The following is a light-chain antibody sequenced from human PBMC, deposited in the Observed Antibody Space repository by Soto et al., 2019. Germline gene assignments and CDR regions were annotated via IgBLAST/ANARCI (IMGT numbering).Light chain of an antibody. CDR1: RSNIGSNV. CDR2: NNN. V-gene: IGLV1-44*01. J-gene: IGLJ1*01. Sequence: QSVLTQPPPASGTPGQRLTISCSGSRSNIGSNVVDWYQQLPGTAPKLLIYNNNQRPSGVPDRFSGSKSGTSASLAISGPRSEDEADYYCATWDDRLYGCVFGTGTKVTVL. CDR3: ATWDDRLYGCV.